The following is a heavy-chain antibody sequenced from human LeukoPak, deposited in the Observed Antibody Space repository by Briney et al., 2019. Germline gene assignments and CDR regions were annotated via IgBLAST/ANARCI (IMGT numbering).Heavy chain of an antibody. J-gene: IGHJ4*02. V-gene: IGHV4-39*01. Sequence: SETLSLTCTVSGGSISSSSDYWGWVRQPPGRGLEWIGRIHYTGITYYNPTLESRLTISVDTSKNQFSLKLSSVTAADTAVYYCARLGGYYDPPGYWGQGTLVTVSS. CDR2: IHYTGIT. CDR1: GGSISSSSDY. CDR3: ARLGGYYDPPGY. D-gene: IGHD3-22*01.